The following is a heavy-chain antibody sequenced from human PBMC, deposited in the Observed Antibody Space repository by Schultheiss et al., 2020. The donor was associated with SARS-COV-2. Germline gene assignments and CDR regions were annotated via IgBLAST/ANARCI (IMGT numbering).Heavy chain of an antibody. CDR1: GFTFSSYA. CDR3: ARARIAAAGTYD. D-gene: IGHD6-13*01. CDR2: ISSSSSYI. J-gene: IGHJ4*02. Sequence: GGSLRLSCAASGFTFSSYAMSWVRQAPGKGLEWVSSISSSSSYIYYADSVKGRFTISRDNAKNSLYLQMNSLRAEDTAVYYCARARIAAAGTYDWGQGTLVTVSS. V-gene: IGHV3-21*01.